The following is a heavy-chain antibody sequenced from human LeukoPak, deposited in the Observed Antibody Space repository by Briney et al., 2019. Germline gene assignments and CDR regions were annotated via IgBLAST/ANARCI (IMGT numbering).Heavy chain of an antibody. CDR3: ARDSGSTHDAFHI. Sequence: SETLSLTCTASGGSISSSSYYWGWIRQPPGKGLEWIGSIYYSGSTYYNPSLKSRVTISVDTSKNQFSLKLSSVTAADTAVYYCARDSGSTHDAFHIWGQGTMGTVSA. CDR1: GGSISSSSYY. J-gene: IGHJ3*02. V-gene: IGHV4-39*07. CDR2: IYYSGST. D-gene: IGHD2-15*01.